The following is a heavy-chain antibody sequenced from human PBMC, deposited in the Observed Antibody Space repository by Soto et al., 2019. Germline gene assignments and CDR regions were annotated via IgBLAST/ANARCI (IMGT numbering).Heavy chain of an antibody. D-gene: IGHD3-10*01. CDR2: ISGSGGST. CDR3: AKDQGFGELFFDY. V-gene: IGHV3-23*01. CDR1: GFTFSSYA. Sequence: EVQLLESGGGLVQPGGSLRLSCAASGFTFSSYAMSWIRQAPGKGLEWVSAISGSGGSTYYADSVKGRFTISRDNSKNTLYLQMNSLRAEDTAVYYCAKDQGFGELFFDYWGQGTLVTVSS. J-gene: IGHJ4*02.